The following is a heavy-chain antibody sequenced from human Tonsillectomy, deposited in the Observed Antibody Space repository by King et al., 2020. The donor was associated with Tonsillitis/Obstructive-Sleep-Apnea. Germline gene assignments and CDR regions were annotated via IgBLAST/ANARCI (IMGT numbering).Heavy chain of an antibody. CDR1: GYSFASYW. CDR3: AREREYYYDTSGYYSYWYFDL. Sequence: QLVQSGAEVKKPRASLKISCKASGYSFASYWIGWVRQMPGKGLEWMGIIYPGDSNTRYSPSFQGQVTISADRSTSTAYLQWSSLKASDTAMYYCAREREYYYDTSGYYSYWYFDLWGRGSLVTVSS. D-gene: IGHD3-22*01. V-gene: IGHV5-51*01. CDR2: IYPGDSNT. J-gene: IGHJ2*01.